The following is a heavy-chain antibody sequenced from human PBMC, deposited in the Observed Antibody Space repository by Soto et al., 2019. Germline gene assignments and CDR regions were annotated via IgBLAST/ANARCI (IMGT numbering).Heavy chain of an antibody. CDR2: IGTAGDT. CDR1: GFTFSSYD. D-gene: IGHD3-3*01. CDR3: ARAPRYDDFWSGSPRSLFDD. J-gene: IGHJ4*02. V-gene: IGHV3-13*01. Sequence: GGSLRLSCAASGFTFSSYDMHWVRQATGKGLEWVSAIGTAGDTYYPGSVKGRFTISRENAKNSLYLQMNSLRAGDTAVYYCARAPRYDDFWSGSPRSLFDDWGQGTLVTVSS.